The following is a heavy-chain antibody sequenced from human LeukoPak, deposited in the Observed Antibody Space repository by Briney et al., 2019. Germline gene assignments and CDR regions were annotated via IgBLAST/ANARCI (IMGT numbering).Heavy chain of an antibody. Sequence: PRGSLRLSCSTAGFTFSNYYMSSIRQAPGNGLEWLSYISSSSSYTNYADSVKGRFTISRDNAQNSLYLQMNSLRAEDTAVYYCARGFLPRNDFGYWGQGTLVSVSS. V-gene: IGHV3-11*05. D-gene: IGHD1-1*01. CDR3: ARGFLPRNDFGY. CDR1: GFTFSNYY. J-gene: IGHJ4*02. CDR2: ISSSSSYT.